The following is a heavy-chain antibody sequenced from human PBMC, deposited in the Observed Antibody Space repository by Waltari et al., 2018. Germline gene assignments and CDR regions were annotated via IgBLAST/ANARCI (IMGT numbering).Heavy chain of an antibody. V-gene: IGHV3-48*03. D-gene: IGHD5-18*01. J-gene: IGHJ4*02. Sequence: EVQLVESGGGLVQPGGSLRIPCAVSGLTFSSYEMNWVRQAPGKGLEWVSYISNSGRTTYYADSVKGRFSISRDNAKNSLFLQMNSLRAEDTAVYYCARGRGYSFFDFWGQGSLVTVSS. CDR2: ISNSGRTT. CDR3: ARGRGYSFFDF. CDR1: GLTFSSYE.